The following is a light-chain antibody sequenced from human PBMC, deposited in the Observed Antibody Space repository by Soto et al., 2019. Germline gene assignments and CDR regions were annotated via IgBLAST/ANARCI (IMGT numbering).Light chain of an antibody. Sequence: IQMTQSPSSLSASVGDRITITCRASQSISSYLNWYQQKPGKAPKLLIYAASSLQSGVPSRFSGSGSGTDFTLTISSLQPEDFATYYCQQSYSTPSINFGQGTRLEIK. CDR3: QQSYSTPSIN. V-gene: IGKV1-39*01. CDR2: AAS. J-gene: IGKJ5*01. CDR1: QSISSY.